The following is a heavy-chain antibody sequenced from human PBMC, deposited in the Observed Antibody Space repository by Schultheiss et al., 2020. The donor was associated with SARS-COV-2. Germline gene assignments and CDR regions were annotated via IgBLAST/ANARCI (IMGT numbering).Heavy chain of an antibody. V-gene: IGHV3-33*08. CDR1: GFTFSSYA. D-gene: IGHD4-11*01. J-gene: IGHJ4*02. CDR3: ARDLSDYLFIDY. Sequence: GESLKISCAASGFTFSSYAMHWVRQAPGKGLEWVAVIWYDGNNKYYADSVKGRFTISRDNSKNTLYLQMNSLRAEDTAVYYCARDLSDYLFIDYWGQGTLVTVSS. CDR2: IWYDGNNK.